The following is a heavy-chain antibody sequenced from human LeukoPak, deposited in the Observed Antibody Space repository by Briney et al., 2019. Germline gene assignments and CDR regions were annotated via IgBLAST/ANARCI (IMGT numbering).Heavy chain of an antibody. CDR2: IRNKANSYST. CDR1: GFTFSDHD. V-gene: IGHV3-72*01. CDR3: TRLVGANF. Sequence: GGSLSLSSAASGFTFSDHDMDWVRQAPGKGLEWVGRIRNKANSYSTEYAAAVKGRFTISRDDSKNSLYLQMNSLRTEETAVYFCTRLVGANFWGQGTLVTVSS. D-gene: IGHD1-26*01. J-gene: IGHJ4*02.